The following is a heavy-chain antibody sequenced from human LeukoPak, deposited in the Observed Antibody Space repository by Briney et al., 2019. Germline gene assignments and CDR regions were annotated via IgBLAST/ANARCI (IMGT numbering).Heavy chain of an antibody. D-gene: IGHD3-9*01. CDR2: ISASSDST. J-gene: IGHJ4*02. CDR3: AKSWRYFDWLSSYYFDY. Sequence: GGSLRLSCAASGFTFSSYGMSWVRQAPGKGLEWVSAISASSDSTYYADSVKGRFTVSRDNSRNTLYLQMNSLRADDTAVYYCAKSWRYFDWLSSYYFDYWGQGTLVTVSS. V-gene: IGHV3-23*01. CDR1: GFTFSSYG.